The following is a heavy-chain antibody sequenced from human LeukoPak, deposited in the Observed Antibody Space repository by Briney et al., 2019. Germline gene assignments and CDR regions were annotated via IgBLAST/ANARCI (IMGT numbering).Heavy chain of an antibody. CDR2: IYSGGST. CDR1: GFTFSSYA. D-gene: IGHD3-3*01. J-gene: IGHJ4*02. Sequence: GGSLRLSCAASGFTFSSYAMSWVRQAPGKGLEWVSVIYSGGSTYYADSVKGRFTISRDNSKNTLYLQMNSLRAEDTAVYYCARLFWSGYNYFDYWGQGTLVTVSS. CDR3: ARLFWSGYNYFDY. V-gene: IGHV3-66*01.